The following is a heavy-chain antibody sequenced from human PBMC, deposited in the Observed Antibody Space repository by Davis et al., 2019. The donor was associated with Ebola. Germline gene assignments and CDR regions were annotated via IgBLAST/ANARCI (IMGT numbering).Heavy chain of an antibody. D-gene: IGHD3-22*01. V-gene: IGHV4-39*02. CDR3: ARARKVVNHYYYYYGMDV. Sequence: MPSETLSLTCAVYGGSFSSYYWGWIRQPPGKGSEWIGSIYYSGSTYYNPALKSRVTISVHTSKNHFSLELSSVTAADTAVYYCARARKVVNHYYYYYGMDVWGQGTTVTVSS. CDR1: GGSFSSYY. CDR2: IYYSGST. J-gene: IGHJ6*02.